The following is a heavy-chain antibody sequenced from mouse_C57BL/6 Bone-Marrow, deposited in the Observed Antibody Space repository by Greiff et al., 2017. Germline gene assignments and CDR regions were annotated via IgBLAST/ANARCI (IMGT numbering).Heavy chain of an antibody. V-gene: IGHV5-12*01. CDR2: ISNGGGST. Sequence: EVHLVESGGGLVQPGGSLKLSCAASGFTFSDYYMYWVRQTPEKRLEWVAYISNGGGSTYYPDTVKGRFTISRDNAKNTLYLQMSRLKSEYTAMYYCARHGITGGYFDYWGQGTTLTVSS. CDR3: ARHGITGGYFDY. D-gene: IGHD1-1*01. CDR1: GFTFSDYY. J-gene: IGHJ2*01.